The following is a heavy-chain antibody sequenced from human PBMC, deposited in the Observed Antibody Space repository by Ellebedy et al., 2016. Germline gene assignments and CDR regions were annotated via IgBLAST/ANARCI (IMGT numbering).Heavy chain of an antibody. J-gene: IGHJ4*02. Sequence: SETLSLXXAVYGGSFSGYYWSWIRQPPGKGLEWIGEINHSGSTNYNPSLKSRVTISVDTSKNQFSLKLSSVTAADTAVYYCARGWYYGSGRKKYYFDYWGQGTLVTVSS. V-gene: IGHV4-34*01. CDR2: INHSGST. CDR1: GGSFSGYY. CDR3: ARGWYYGSGRKKYYFDY. D-gene: IGHD3-10*01.